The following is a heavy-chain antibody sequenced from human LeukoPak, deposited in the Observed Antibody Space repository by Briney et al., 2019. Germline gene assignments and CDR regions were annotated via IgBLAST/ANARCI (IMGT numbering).Heavy chain of an antibody. Sequence: ASVTVSCTASGYTFTGYYMHWVRQAPGQGLEWMGWINPNSGGTNYAQKFQGRVTMTRDTSISTAYMELSRLRSDDTAVYYCARAPPKFGGVIDINLDYWGQGTLVTVSS. V-gene: IGHV1-2*02. D-gene: IGHD3-16*02. CDR3: ARAPPKFGGVIDINLDY. J-gene: IGHJ4*02. CDR2: INPNSGGT. CDR1: GYTFTGYY.